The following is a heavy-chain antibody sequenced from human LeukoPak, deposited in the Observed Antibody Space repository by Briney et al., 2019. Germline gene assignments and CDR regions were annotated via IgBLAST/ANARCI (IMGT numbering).Heavy chain of an antibody. CDR3: AREGVNYYDSSGYYAVS. CDR2: IYSGGST. D-gene: IGHD3-22*01. V-gene: IGHV3-66*01. J-gene: IGHJ5*02. CDR1: GFTVSSNY. Sequence: GGSLRLSCAASGFTVSSNYMSWVRQAPGKGLEWVSVIYSGGSTYYADSVRGRFTISRDSSQNTVYLQMNSLRAEDTAVYYCAREGVNYYDSSGYYAVSWGQGTLVTVSS.